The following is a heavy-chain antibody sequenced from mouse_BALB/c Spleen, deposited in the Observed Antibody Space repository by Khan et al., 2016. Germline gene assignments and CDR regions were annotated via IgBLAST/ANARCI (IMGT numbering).Heavy chain of an antibody. V-gene: IGHV9-1*02. J-gene: IGHJ4*01. Sequence: QFQLVQSGPELKKPGETVKISCKASGFTFTNYGMNWVKQAPGKGLKWMGWINTYTGEPTYADDFKGRFAFSLETSASTAYLQINNLKNEDMATYFCARWLLRYYAMDYWGQGTSVTVSS. CDR1: GFTFTNYG. CDR3: ARWLLRYYAMDY. D-gene: IGHD2-3*01. CDR2: INTYTGEP.